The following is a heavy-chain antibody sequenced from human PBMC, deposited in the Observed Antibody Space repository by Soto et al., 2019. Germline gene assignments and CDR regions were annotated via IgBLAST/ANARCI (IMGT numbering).Heavy chain of an antibody. Sequence: SETLSLTCAVYGGSFSGYYWSWIGQPPGKGLEWIGEINNSGSTNYNPSLKSRVTISVDTSKNQFSLKLSSVTAADTAVYYCARQTEGPSGFDYWGQGTLVTVSS. CDR1: GGSFSGYY. D-gene: IGHD3-3*01. V-gene: IGHV4-34*01. CDR3: ARQTEGPSGFDY. CDR2: INNSGST. J-gene: IGHJ4*02.